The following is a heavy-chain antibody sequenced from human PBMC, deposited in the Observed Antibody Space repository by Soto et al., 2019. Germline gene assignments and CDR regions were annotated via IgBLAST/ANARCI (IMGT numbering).Heavy chain of an antibody. V-gene: IGHV3-48*02. CDR2: ISSSSSTI. CDR1: GFTFSSYS. Sequence: EVQLVESGGGLVQPGGSLRLSCAASGFTFSSYSMNWVRQAPGKGLEWVSYISSSSSTIYYADSVKGRFTISRDNAKNSRYLQMNSLRDEDTAVYYCARGVRLYPNDLGDHLGWFDPWGQGTLVTVAS. CDR3: ARGVRLYPNDLGDHLGWFDP. D-gene: IGHD2-2*02. J-gene: IGHJ5*02.